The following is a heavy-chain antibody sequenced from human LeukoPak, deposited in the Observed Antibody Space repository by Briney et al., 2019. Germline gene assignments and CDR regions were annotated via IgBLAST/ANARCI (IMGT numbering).Heavy chain of an antibody. CDR2: IYYSGST. Sequence: SENLSLTCTVSGGSISSYYWSWIRQPPGKGLEWIGYIYYSGSTNYNPSLKSRVTISVDTSKNQFSLKLSSVTAADTAVYYCARAKGYYYYYYMDVWGKGTTVTVSS. J-gene: IGHJ6*03. CDR3: ARAKGYYYYYYMDV. CDR1: GGSISSYY. V-gene: IGHV4-59*01.